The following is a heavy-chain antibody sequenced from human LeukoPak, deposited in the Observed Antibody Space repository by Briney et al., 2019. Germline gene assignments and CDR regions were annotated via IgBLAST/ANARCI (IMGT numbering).Heavy chain of an antibody. V-gene: IGHV3-30*03. CDR3: ARDSLLAVDGSGSPFDY. D-gene: IGHD3-10*01. Sequence: PGGSLRLSCAASGFTFSSYGMHWVRQAPGKGLEWVAVISYDGSNKYYADSVKGRFTISRDNSKNTLYLQMNSLRAEDTAVYYCARDSLLAVDGSGSPFDYWGQGTLVTVSS. CDR2: ISYDGSNK. CDR1: GFTFSSYG. J-gene: IGHJ4*02.